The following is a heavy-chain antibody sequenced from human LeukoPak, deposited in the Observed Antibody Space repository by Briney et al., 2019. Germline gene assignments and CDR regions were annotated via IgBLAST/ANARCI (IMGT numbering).Heavy chain of an antibody. CDR2: LNPKSGDT. CDR3: ARPSSTDYV. D-gene: IGHD2-2*01. V-gene: IGHV1-2*02. J-gene: IGHJ4*02. Sequence: ASVKVSSKASVYTFTDYYYIHWGRPAPGKGLEWMGWLNPKSGDTNYAQKFQGRVTVTRDTSISTAYMELSRLRSDDTAVYYCARPSSTDYVWGQGTQVTVSS. CDR1: VYTFTDYY.